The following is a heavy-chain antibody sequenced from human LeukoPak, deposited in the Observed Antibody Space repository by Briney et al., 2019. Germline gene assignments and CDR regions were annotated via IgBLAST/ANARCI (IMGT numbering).Heavy chain of an antibody. V-gene: IGHV3-21*01. D-gene: IGHD4-17*01. Sequence: GGSLRLSCAASGFTFSSYSMNWVRQAPGKGLEWVSSISSSSSYIYYADSVKGRFTISRDNAKNSLYLQMNSLRAEDTAVYYYARDPDEDYGDYGFQHWGQGTLVTVSS. CDR3: ARDPDEDYGDYGFQH. J-gene: IGHJ1*01. CDR2: ISSSSSYI. CDR1: GFTFSSYS.